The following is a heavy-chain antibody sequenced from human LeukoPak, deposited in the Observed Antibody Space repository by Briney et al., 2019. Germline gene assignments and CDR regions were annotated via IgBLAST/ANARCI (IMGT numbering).Heavy chain of an antibody. CDR3: AKGINPLMSSWSRGDAFDI. D-gene: IGHD6-13*01. J-gene: IGHJ3*02. V-gene: IGHV3-23*01. CDR1: GFTFSSYA. CDR2: ISGSGGST. Sequence: GGSLRLSCAASGFTFSSYAMSWVRQAPGKGLEWVSAISGSGGSTYYADSVKGRFTISRDNSKNTLYLQMNSLRAEDTAVYYCAKGINPLMSSWSRGDAFDIWGQGTMVTVSS.